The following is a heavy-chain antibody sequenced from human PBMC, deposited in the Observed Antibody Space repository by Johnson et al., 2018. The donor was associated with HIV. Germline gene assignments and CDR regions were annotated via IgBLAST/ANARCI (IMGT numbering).Heavy chain of an antibody. Sequence: QVQLVESGGGVVQPGRSLRLSCAASGFTFSSYAMPWVRQAPGKGLAWVAVISYDGSNKYYADSVQGRFTISRDNSKNTLYLQMNSLRAEDTAVYYCASPLEAAAGPMDAFDIWGQGTMVTVSS. D-gene: IGHD6-13*01. CDR2: ISYDGSNK. J-gene: IGHJ3*02. CDR3: ASPLEAAAGPMDAFDI. CDR1: GFTFSSYA. V-gene: IGHV3-30-3*01.